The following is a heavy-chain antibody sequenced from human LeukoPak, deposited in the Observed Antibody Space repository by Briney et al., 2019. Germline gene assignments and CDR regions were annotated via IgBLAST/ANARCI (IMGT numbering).Heavy chain of an antibody. D-gene: IGHD3-22*01. Sequence: ASVKVSCKASGYTFTSYAMNWVRQAPGQGLEWMGWINTNTGNPTYAQGFTGRFVFSLDTSVSTAYLQISSLKAEDTAVYYCARRNGHHYYDSRGFDPWGQGTLATVSS. CDR1: GYTFTSYA. V-gene: IGHV7-4-1*02. CDR3: ARRNGHHYYDSRGFDP. J-gene: IGHJ5*02. CDR2: INTNTGNP.